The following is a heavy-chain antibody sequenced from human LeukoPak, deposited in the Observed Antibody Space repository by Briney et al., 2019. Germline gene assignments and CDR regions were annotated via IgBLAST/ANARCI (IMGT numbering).Heavy chain of an antibody. D-gene: IGHD7-27*01. CDR2: IRSDGSNK. J-gene: IGHJ4*02. Sequence: GGSLRLSCAASGFTFSSYAMHWVRQAPGKGLEWVAFIRSDGSNKSYADSVKGRFTISRDNSKNTLYLQMNSLRTEDTAVYYCARDLAWGAFDYWGQGTLVTVSS. V-gene: IGHV3-30*02. CDR1: GFTFSSYA. CDR3: ARDLAWGAFDY.